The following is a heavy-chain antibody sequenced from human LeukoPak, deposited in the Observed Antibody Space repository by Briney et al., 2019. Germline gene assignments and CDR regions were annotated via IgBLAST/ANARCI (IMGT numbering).Heavy chain of an antibody. CDR1: GFIFTNAW. J-gene: IGHJ6*02. V-gene: IGHV3-7*03. CDR2: INHNGNVN. Sequence: GGSLRLSCAASGFIFTNAWMNWVRQAPGKGLEWVASINHNGNVNYYVDSVKGRFTISRDNAKNSLYLQMSNLRAEDTAVYFCARGGGLDVWGQGATVTVSS. D-gene: IGHD3-16*01. CDR3: ARGGGLDV.